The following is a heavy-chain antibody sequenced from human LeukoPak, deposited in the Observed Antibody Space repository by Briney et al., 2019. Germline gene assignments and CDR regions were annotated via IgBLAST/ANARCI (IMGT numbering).Heavy chain of an antibody. V-gene: IGHV4-31*03. CDR2: IYYSGST. Sequence: SETLSLTCTVSGGSISSGGYYWSWIRQHPGKGLEWIGYIYYSGSTYYNPSLKSRVTISVDTSKNQFSLKLSSVTAADTAVYYCARGHGGNSRVWYYFDYWGQETLVTVSS. CDR1: GGSISSGGYY. J-gene: IGHJ4*02. D-gene: IGHD4-23*01. CDR3: ARGHGGNSRVWYYFDY.